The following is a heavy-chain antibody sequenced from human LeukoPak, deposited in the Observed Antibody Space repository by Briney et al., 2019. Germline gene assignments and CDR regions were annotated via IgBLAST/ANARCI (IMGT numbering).Heavy chain of an antibody. D-gene: IGHD2-2*03. CDR1: GYTFTSYG. J-gene: IGHJ5*02. CDR2: ISAYNGNT. CDR3: ARVISGYCSSTSCPTGGWFDP. V-gene: IGHV1-18*01. Sequence: ASVKVSCKASGYTFTSYGISWVRQAPGQGLEWMGWISAYNGNTNYAQKLQGRVTMTTDTSTSTAYMELRSLRSDDTAVYYCARVISGYCSSTSCPTGGWFDPWGQGTLVTVSS.